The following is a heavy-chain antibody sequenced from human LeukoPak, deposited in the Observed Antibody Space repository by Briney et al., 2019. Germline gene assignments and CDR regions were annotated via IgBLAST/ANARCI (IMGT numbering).Heavy chain of an antibody. CDR1: GYNFAKFW. CDR3: ARRRDYYDKGGFDC. Sequence: GESLKISCKGSGYNFAKFWIAWVRQMPGKGLEWMGIIYAGDSDTKYNPSFQGQVTISADRSVSTAYLQWSSLKASDTAMYYCARRRDYYDKGGFDCWGQGTLVTVSS. J-gene: IGHJ4*02. CDR2: IYAGDSDT. V-gene: IGHV5-51*01. D-gene: IGHD3-22*01.